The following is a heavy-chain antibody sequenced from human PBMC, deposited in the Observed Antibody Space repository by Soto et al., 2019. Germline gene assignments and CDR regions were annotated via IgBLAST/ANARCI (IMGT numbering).Heavy chain of an antibody. V-gene: IGHV1-3*01. Sequence: ASVKVSCKASGYTFTSYARHWVRQAPGQRLEWMGWIDAGNGNTKYSQKFQGRVTSTRDTSASTAYMELGSLRSEDTAVYYCARDGHSAMVPGVPLRNHSFFDPWGQGTLVTASS. D-gene: IGHD3-10*01. J-gene: IGHJ5*02. CDR3: ARDGHSAMVPGVPLRNHSFFDP. CDR1: GYTFTSYA. CDR2: IDAGNGNT.